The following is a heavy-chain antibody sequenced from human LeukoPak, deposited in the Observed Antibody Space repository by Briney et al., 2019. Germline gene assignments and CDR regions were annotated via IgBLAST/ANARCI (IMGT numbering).Heavy chain of an antibody. CDR3: ARAPSRSEQFDP. CDR2: ISTSSSYI. Sequence: GGSLRLSCAASGFTFSSYSMNWVRLAPGKGLEWVSSISTSSSYIYYADSVKGRFTISRDNAKNSLYLQMNSLRVEDTAVYYCARAPSRSEQFDPWGQGTLVTVSS. J-gene: IGHJ5*02. V-gene: IGHV3-21*01. D-gene: IGHD3-3*01. CDR1: GFTFSSYS.